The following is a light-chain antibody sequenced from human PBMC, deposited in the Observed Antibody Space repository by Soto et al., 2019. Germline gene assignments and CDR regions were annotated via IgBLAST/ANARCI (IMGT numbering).Light chain of an antibody. CDR1: SSNIGAGYD. Sequence: QPVLTPPPSVSGAPGQRVTISCTGSSSNIGAGYDVHWYQQLPGTAPKLLIYGNSNRPSGVPDRFSGSKSGTSASLAITGLQAEDEADYYCQSYDSSLSGWVFGGGTQLTVL. V-gene: IGLV1-40*01. J-gene: IGLJ3*02. CDR2: GNS. CDR3: QSYDSSLSGWV.